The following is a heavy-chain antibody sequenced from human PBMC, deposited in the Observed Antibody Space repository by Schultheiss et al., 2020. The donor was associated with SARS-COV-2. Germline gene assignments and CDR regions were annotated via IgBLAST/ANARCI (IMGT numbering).Heavy chain of an antibody. Sequence: SGPTLVQPTQTLTLTCTFSGFSLSTSGVGVGWIRQPPGKALEWLALIFWDDDKRYSPSLNSRLTITKDTSKNQVVLTMTNMDPVDTATYYCARMVTAVAGLGYYYYYGMDVWGRGATVTVSS. CDR1: GFSLSTSGVG. V-gene: IGHV2-5*02. D-gene: IGHD6-19*01. CDR3: ARMVTAVAGLGYYYYYGMDV. CDR2: IFWDDDK. J-gene: IGHJ6*02.